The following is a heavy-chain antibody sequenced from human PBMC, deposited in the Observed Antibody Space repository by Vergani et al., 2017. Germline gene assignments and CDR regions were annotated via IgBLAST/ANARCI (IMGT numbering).Heavy chain of an antibody. D-gene: IGHD3-22*01. CDR3: AKDGSSGYPGDYVDY. V-gene: IGHV3-30*18. CDR2: ISYDGSNK. CDR1: GFTFSSYG. J-gene: IGHJ4*02. Sequence: QVQPVESGGGVVQPGRSLRLPCAASGFTFSSYGMHWVRQAPGKGLEWVAVISYDGSNKYYADSVKGRFTISRDNSKNTLYLQMNSLRAEDTAVYYCAKDGSSGYPGDYVDYWGQGTLVTVAS.